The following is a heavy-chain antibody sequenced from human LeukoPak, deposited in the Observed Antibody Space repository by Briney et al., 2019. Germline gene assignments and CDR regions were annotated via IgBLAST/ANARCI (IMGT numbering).Heavy chain of an antibody. CDR3: AKNRDSSDYPRDFDF. CDR1: GFTFSSYG. V-gene: IGHV3-30*02. D-gene: IGHD3-22*01. CDR2: IRHDGSYQ. J-gene: IGHJ4*02. Sequence: GGSLRLSXAAFGFTFSSYGMHWVCQTPGKGLEWVAFIRHDGSYQQYADSVKGRFTVSRDNSKDMVYLQMNSLRTEDTAVYYCAKNRDSSDYPRDFDFWGQGTPVTVSS.